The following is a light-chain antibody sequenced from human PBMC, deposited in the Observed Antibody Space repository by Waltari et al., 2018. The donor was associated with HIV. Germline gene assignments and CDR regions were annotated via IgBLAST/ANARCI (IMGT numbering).Light chain of an antibody. CDR1: QSISSY. CDR3: QQTYSTPGT. V-gene: IGKV1-39*01. Sequence: DIQMTQSPSSLSASVGDRVTITCRASQSISSYLNWYQQKAGQAPKLLIYPASSLQSGVPSRFSGSGSGTAFTLTISSLQPEDFATYYCQQTYSTPGTFGQGTKLEIK. J-gene: IGKJ2*01. CDR2: PAS.